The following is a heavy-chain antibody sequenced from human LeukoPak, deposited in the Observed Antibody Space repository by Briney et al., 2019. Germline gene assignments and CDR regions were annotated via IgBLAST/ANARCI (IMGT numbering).Heavy chain of an antibody. CDR3: AKTYVVASDAFDI. Sequence: GGSLRLSCAASGFTFSSYSMNWVRQAPGKGLEWVAVISYDGSNKYYADSVKGRFTISRDNSKNTLYLQMNSLRAEDTAVYYRAKTYVVASDAFDIWGQGTMVTVSS. CDR1: GFTFSSYS. V-gene: IGHV3-30*18. CDR2: ISYDGSNK. J-gene: IGHJ3*02. D-gene: IGHD2-21*01.